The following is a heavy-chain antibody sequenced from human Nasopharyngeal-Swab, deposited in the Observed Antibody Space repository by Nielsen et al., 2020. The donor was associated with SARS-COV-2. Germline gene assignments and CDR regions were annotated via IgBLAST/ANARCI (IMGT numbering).Heavy chain of an antibody. D-gene: IGHD2/OR15-2a*01. Sequence: VRQAPGKGLEWVAVIWHDGSTKYYADSVKARFTVSRDNSKNRLYLQMNSLRAEDTAVYFCARDESTIRRGPDYYYYYMDLWGKGTTVTVSS. CDR3: ARDESTIRRGPDYYYYYMDL. CDR2: IWHDGSTK. V-gene: IGHV3-33*01. J-gene: IGHJ6*03.